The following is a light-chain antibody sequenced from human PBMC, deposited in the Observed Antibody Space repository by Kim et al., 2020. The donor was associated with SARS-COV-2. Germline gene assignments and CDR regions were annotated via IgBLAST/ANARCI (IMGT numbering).Light chain of an antibody. CDR2: DAS. CDR1: QGISSS. Sequence: SVGDRATITCRASQGISSSVAWYQKKPGKVPEFLIYDASCLESGVPSRFSGNGSRTGTDFTLTISGLQPEDFATYYCQQFHNFPHTFGQGTKLGI. CDR3: QQFHNFPHT. V-gene: IGKV1D-13*01. J-gene: IGKJ2*01.